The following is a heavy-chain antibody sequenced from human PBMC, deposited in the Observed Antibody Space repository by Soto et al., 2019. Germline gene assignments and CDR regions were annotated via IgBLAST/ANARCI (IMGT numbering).Heavy chain of an antibody. CDR2: ISGSSRTT. D-gene: IGHD3-16*01. CDR1: GFAFSSYS. V-gene: IGHV3-48*01. J-gene: IGHJ4*02. Sequence: EVQLVESGGGLVQPGGSLKLSCAASGFAFSSYSMNWVRQAPGKGLEWVSYISGSSRTTSYADSVKGRFTISRDNSNNTLNLQMSSLRAEDTAVYYCAKVDAYGWYFDYWGQGSLVTVSS. CDR3: AKVDAYGWYFDY.